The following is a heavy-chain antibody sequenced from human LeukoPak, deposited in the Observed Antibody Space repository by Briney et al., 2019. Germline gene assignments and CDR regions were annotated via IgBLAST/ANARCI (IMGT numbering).Heavy chain of an antibody. V-gene: IGHV1-2*02. J-gene: IGHJ4*02. CDR3: ARDRDYYDSSGPGVIDY. CDR2: INPNSGGT. Sequence: ASVKVSCKASGYTFTGYYMHWVRQAPGQGLEWMGWINPNSGGTNYAQKFQGRVTMTRDTSISTAYMGLSRLRSDDTAVYYCARDRDYYDSSGPGVIDYWGQGTLVTVSS. D-gene: IGHD3-22*01. CDR1: GYTFTGYY.